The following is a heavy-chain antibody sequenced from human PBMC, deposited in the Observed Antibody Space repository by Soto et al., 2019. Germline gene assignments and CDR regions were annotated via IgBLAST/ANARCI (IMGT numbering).Heavy chain of an antibody. CDR2: ISYDGSDK. CDR3: ARDYYKYYDSSGYYRSPAY. D-gene: IGHD3-22*01. J-gene: IGHJ4*02. V-gene: IGHV3-30-3*01. CDR1: GFTFSNYA. Sequence: GGSLRLSCAASGFTFSNYAIHWVRQAPGKGLDWVALISYDGSDKDYADSVKGRFTISRDNSRNTLFLQMNSLRAEDTAVYYCARDYYKYYDSSGYYRSPAYWGQGTLVTVSS.